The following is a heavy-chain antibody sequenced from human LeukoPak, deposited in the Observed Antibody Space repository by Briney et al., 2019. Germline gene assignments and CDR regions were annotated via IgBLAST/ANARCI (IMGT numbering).Heavy chain of an antibody. CDR3: ARGAYSSGWYSRTTKIDY. J-gene: IGHJ4*02. D-gene: IGHD6-19*01. Sequence: ASVKVSCKASGYTFTSYDINWVRQATGQGLEWMGWISGYNGSTNYAQKLQGRVTITRNTSISTAYMELSSLRSEDTAVYYCARGAYSSGWYSRTTKIDYWGQGTLVTVSS. CDR1: GYTFTSYD. CDR2: ISGYNGST. V-gene: IGHV1-8*01.